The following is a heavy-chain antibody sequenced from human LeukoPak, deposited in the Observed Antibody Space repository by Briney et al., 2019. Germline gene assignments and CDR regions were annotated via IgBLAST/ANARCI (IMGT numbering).Heavy chain of an antibody. V-gene: IGHV3-48*04. CDR1: GFTFSNYG. Sequence: PGGSLRLSCAASGFTFSNYGINWVRQLPGKGLEWVSYISSRSDTIYYGDSVKGRFTISRDNVKNSLYLQMNSLRAEDTAVYFCAREASWGPDYRGQGTLVTVSS. CDR2: ISSRSDTI. CDR3: AREASWGPDY. D-gene: IGHD3-16*01. J-gene: IGHJ4*02.